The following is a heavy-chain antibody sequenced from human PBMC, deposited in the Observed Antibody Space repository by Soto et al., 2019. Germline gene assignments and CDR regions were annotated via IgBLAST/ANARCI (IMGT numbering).Heavy chain of an antibody. V-gene: IGHV3-66*01. CDR1: GFTVSSNY. Sequence: EVQLVESGGGLVQPGGSLRLSCAASGFTVSSNYMSWVRQAPGKGLESVSFIYSGGTTYYADSVKGRFTISRDSSKNTVCLQMNSLRAEDTAVYYCARVRPGRGTDCCPIEYWGQGILVIVSS. CDR2: IYSGGTT. J-gene: IGHJ4*02. CDR3: ARVRPGRGTDCCPIEY. D-gene: IGHD2-21*02.